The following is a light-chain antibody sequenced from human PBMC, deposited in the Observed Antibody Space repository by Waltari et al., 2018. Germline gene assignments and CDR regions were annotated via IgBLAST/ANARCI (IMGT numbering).Light chain of an antibody. CDR2: NVS. Sequence: QSALTQPRPVSGSPGQSVTISCTGTSSNVGAYNYVFWYQHRPGKAPKLMIYNVSNRPSGVPDRFSGSKSANTASLTISGLQAEDEADYYCCSYAGGNTYVFGTGTKVTVL. J-gene: IGLJ1*01. CDR3: CSYAGGNTYV. V-gene: IGLV2-11*01. CDR1: SSNVGAYNY.